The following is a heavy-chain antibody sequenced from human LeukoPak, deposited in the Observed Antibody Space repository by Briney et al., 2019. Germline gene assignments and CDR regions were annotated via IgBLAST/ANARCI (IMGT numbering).Heavy chain of an antibody. J-gene: IGHJ4*02. D-gene: IGHD6-19*01. V-gene: IGHV3-74*03. CDR2: ITHDGGST. CDR3: TRTGYSNGYDF. Sequence: WGTLRLSCVASGFTFSGHWMHWVRQVPGKGLVAVSRITHDGGSTAYADSVKGRFTNSRDNDKNTPYLEMNSLTAEDTALYYCTRTGYSNGYDFWGQGTLVTVSS. CDR1: GFTFSGHW.